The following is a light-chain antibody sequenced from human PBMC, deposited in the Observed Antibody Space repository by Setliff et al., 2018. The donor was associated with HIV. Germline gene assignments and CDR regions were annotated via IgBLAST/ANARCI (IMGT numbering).Light chain of an antibody. CDR3: AAWDDSLSALL. J-gene: IGLJ2*01. CDR1: SSNIGSNY. V-gene: IGLV1-47*01. CDR2: RND. Sequence: QSVLTQAPSASGTPGQRVTISCSGSSSNIGSNYVYWYQQLPGTAPKLLIYRNDQRPSGVPARFSCSKSGASASLAIRGLRSEDEADYSCAAWDDSLSALLFGGGTKVTV.